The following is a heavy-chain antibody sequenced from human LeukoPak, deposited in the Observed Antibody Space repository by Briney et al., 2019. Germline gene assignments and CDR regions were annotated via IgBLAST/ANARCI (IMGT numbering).Heavy chain of an antibody. CDR2: ISYSGST. CDR1: GGSISSYY. V-gene: IGHV4-59*01. CDR3: ARGQFYGDYVYFDY. Sequence: PSETLSLTCTVSGGSISSYYWSWIRQPPGKGLEWIDYISYSGSTNYNPSLKSRVTISVDTSKNQFSLKLSSVTAADTAVYYCARGQFYGDYVYFDYWGQGTLVTVSS. J-gene: IGHJ4*02. D-gene: IGHD4-17*01.